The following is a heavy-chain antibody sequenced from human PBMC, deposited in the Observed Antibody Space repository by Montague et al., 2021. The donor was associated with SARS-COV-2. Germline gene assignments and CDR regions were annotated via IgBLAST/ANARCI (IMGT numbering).Heavy chain of an antibody. CDR1: GFTFSRYW. CDR2: INKDESLK. V-gene: IGHV3-7*01. J-gene: IGHJ5*02. D-gene: IGHD3-10*01. CDR3: ARLVWFGELSSENWFDP. Sequence: SLRLSCAASGFTFSRYWMSWVRQAPGKGLEWVVNINKDESLKFHADSVKGRFAISRDNAKNSMYLQMNSPRVEDTAVYYCARLVWFGELSSENWFDPWGQGTLVTISS.